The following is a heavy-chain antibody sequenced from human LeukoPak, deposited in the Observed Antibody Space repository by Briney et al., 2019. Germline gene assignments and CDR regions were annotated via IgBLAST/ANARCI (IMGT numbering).Heavy chain of an antibody. J-gene: IGHJ4*02. D-gene: IGHD3-22*01. CDR3: ARDKRGDSSGYSTRAFDF. CDR2: INPNSGGT. CDR1: GYTFTGYY. V-gene: IGHV1-2*02. Sequence: ASVTVSCKASGYTFTGYYIHWVRQAPGQGLDWMGWINPNSGGTKYAQKFQGRVTMTRDTSISTAYMELTRLRSDDTAVYYCARDKRGDSSGYSTRAFDFWGQGTLVTVSS.